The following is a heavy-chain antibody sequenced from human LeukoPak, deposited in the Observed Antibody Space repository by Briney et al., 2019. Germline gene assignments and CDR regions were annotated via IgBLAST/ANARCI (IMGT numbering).Heavy chain of an antibody. V-gene: IGHV1-18*01. D-gene: IGHD1-26*01. J-gene: IGHJ5*02. CDR2: ISGNSGKT. Sequence: ASVKVSCKTSGYTFSTYGLSWVRQAPGQGLEWMGWISGNSGKTHYAQKFQDRVTLTTDTSSTTAFMELRSLRSDDTAMYYCARNAGSYFEFAPWGQGTLVTASS. CDR3: ARNAGSYFEFAP. CDR1: GYTFSTYG.